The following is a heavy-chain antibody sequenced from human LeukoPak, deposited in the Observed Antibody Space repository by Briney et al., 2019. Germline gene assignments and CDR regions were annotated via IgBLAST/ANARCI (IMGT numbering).Heavy chain of an antibody. V-gene: IGHV3-30*04. J-gene: IGHJ5*02. CDR2: ISYDGSNK. CDR1: GFTFSSYA. Sequence: GRSLRLSCAASGFTFSSYAMHWVRQAPGKGLEWVAVISYDGSNKYYADSVKGRFTISRDNSKNTLYLQMNSLRAEDTAVYYCARDTYYYDSSGYSNWFDPWGQGTLVTVSS. CDR3: ARDTYYYDSSGYSNWFDP. D-gene: IGHD3-22*01.